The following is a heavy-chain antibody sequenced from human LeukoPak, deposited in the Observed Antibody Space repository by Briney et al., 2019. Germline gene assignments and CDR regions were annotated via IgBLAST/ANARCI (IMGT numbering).Heavy chain of an antibody. V-gene: IGHV3-23*01. CDR3: AKDRDGGFDY. D-gene: IGHD3-10*01. J-gene: IGHJ4*02. Sequence: YAMSWVRQAPGKGLEWVSAISGSGGSTYYADSVKGRFTISRDNSKNTLYLQMNSLRAEDTAVYYCAKDRDGGFDYWGQGTLVTVSS. CDR2: ISGSGGST. CDR1: YA.